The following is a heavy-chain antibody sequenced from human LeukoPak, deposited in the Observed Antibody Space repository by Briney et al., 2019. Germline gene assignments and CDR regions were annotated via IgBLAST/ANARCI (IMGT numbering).Heavy chain of an antibody. V-gene: IGHV3-53*01. CDR2: LYSDGNT. CDR1: GFTVITND. Sequence: PGGSLRLSCAASGFTVITNDMTWVRQAPGKGLEWVSVLYSDGNTKYADSVQSRFTISRDNSKNTLYLEMNSLSPDDTAVYYCARGVEPLATNTLAYWGQGTLVTDSS. CDR3: ARGVEPLATNTLAY. J-gene: IGHJ4*02. D-gene: IGHD1-14*01.